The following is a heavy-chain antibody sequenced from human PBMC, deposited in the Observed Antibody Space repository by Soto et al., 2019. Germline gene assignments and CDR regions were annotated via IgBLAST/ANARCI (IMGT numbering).Heavy chain of an antibody. CDR3: ARDTELVGARGMDV. Sequence: TSETLSHTCTGSGGSIISGDYYGSWIRQPPGKGLEWIGYIYYSGSTYYNPSLKSRVTISVDTSKNQFSLKLSSVTAADTAVYYCARDTELVGARGMDVWGQGTTVTVSS. CDR2: IYYSGST. D-gene: IGHD1-26*01. V-gene: IGHV4-30-4*01. J-gene: IGHJ6*02. CDR1: GGSIISGDYY.